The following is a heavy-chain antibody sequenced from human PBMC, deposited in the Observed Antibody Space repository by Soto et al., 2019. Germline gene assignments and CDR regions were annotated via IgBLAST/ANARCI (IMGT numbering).Heavy chain of an antibody. Sequence: PGGSLRLSCAASGFTVSNNYMSWVRQAPGEGLEWVSVIYSGGTSYYADSVKGRFTISRDNSKNTLYLQMNSLRAEDTAVYYCARAGTRPYFYYGIDVCGQVPTVP. CDR2: IYSGGTS. J-gene: IGHJ6*02. CDR3: ARAGTRPYFYYGIDV. V-gene: IGHV3-53*01. CDR1: GFTVSNNY. D-gene: IGHD1-1*01.